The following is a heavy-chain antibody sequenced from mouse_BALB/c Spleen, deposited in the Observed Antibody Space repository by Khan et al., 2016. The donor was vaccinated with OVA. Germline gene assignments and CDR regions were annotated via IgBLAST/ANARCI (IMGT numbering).Heavy chain of an antibody. CDR1: GYTFTTYT. Sequence: VQLQQSGAELARPGASVKMSCKASGYTFTTYTIHWVKQRPGQGLEWIGYIIPSNDYTNYNQKFKDRATLTADKSSSTAYMQLSSQTSEDSAVYYCVREGAYYRSDGWFAYWGQGTLVTVSA. CDR3: VREGAYYRSDGWFAY. J-gene: IGHJ3*01. CDR2: IIPSNDYT. V-gene: IGHV1-4*01. D-gene: IGHD2-14*01.